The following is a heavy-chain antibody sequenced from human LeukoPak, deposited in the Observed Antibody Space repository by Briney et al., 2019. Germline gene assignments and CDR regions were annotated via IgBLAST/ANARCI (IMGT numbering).Heavy chain of an antibody. CDR2: IYYSGST. Sequence: TSETLSLTCTVSGGSISSGGYYRSWIRQHPGKGLEWIGYIYYSGSTYYNPSLKSRVTISVDTSKNQFSLKLSSVTAADTALYYCAKAPTGRVLSVAVTWGQGTLVTVSS. D-gene: IGHD3-16*02. CDR1: GGSISSGGYY. J-gene: IGHJ5*02. V-gene: IGHV4-31*03. CDR3: AKAPTGRVLSVAVT.